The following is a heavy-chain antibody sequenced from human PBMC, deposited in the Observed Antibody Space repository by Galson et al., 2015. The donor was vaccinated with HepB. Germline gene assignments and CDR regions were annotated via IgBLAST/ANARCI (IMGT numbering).Heavy chain of an antibody. CDR2: ISGSGGSI. V-gene: IGHV3-23*01. CDR3: AKEVTGYSRSWPLDN. J-gene: IGHJ4*02. Sequence: SLRLSCAASGFTFSSYAMSWVRQAPGKGLEWVSAISGSGGSIYYADSVKGRFSISRDISKNTLYLQMNSLRAEDTAVYYCAKEVTGYSRSWPLDNWGQGTLVTVSS. CDR1: GFTFSSYA. D-gene: IGHD6-13*01.